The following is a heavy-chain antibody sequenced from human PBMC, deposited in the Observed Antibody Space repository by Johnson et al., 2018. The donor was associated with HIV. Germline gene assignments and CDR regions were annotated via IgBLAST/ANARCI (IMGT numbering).Heavy chain of an antibody. Sequence: QVQLVESGGGVVQPGGSLRLSCAASGFTFSSYGMHWVRQAPGKGLEWVAFIRYDGSNKYYTDSVTGRFPISRDNSKNTLYLQMNSLRAEDTTVYYCAKGPLYYYDSRLGSGAFDIWGQGTMVTVSS. CDR1: GFTFSSYG. V-gene: IGHV3-30*02. CDR2: IRYDGSNK. D-gene: IGHD3-22*01. CDR3: AKGPLYYYDSRLGSGAFDI. J-gene: IGHJ3*02.